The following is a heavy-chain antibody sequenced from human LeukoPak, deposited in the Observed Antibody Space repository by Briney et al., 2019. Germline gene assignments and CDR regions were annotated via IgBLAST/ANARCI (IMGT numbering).Heavy chain of an antibody. CDR2: IYYSGST. CDR1: GGSISSGGYY. Sequence: PSETLSLTCTVSGGSISSGGYYWSWIRQHPGKGLEWIGYIYYSGSTYYNPSLKSRVTISVDTSKNQFSLKLSSVTAADTAVYYCARMASSTKFDPWGQGTLVTVSS. V-gene: IGHV4-31*03. CDR3: ARMASSTKFDP. J-gene: IGHJ5*02. D-gene: IGHD2-2*01.